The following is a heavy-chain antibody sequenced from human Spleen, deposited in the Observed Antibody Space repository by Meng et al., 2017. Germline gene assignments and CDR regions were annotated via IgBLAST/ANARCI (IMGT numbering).Heavy chain of an antibody. J-gene: IGHJ4*02. CDR2: IIPIFGTA. V-gene: IGHV1-69*01. Sequence: QVQLVQSGAEVKKPGASVKVSCKPSGYHFPDYYIHWVRRAPGQGLEWMGGIIPIFGTANYAQKFQGRVTITADESTSTAYMELSSLRSEDTAVYYCARDEDISAAGKLFGDYWGQGTLVTVSS. CDR1: GYHFPDYY. CDR3: ARDEDISAAGKLFGDY. D-gene: IGHD6-13*01.